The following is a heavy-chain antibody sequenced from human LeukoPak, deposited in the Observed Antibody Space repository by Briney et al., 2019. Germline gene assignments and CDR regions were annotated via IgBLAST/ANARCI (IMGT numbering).Heavy chain of an antibody. V-gene: IGHV3-7*01. CDR2: INQDGSEK. D-gene: IGHD2/OR15-2a*01. Sequence: PGGSLRLSCAASGFTFSRYWTSWVRQAPGKGLEWVAIINQDGSEKYYVDSVKGRFTISRDNAKNSLYLQMNSPSAEDTAVYYCALRRNFCFDYWGRRTLVTVSS. CDR1: GFTFSRYW. J-gene: IGHJ4*02. CDR3: ALRRNFCFDY.